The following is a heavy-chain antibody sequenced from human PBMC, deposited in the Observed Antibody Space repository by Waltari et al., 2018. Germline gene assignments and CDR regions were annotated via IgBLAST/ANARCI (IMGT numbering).Heavy chain of an antibody. D-gene: IGHD3-16*01. Sequence: EVSLVESGGKVVKPGGSLRLSCATSGFFFNNFGLNWFHLAPGKGLEWVATISMSGNIIFYGQSVEGRFTISRDNAKKSVFLQMNSLRADDTAIYYCARSRRGDYYDPSSHWGQGTLVTVSS. CDR3: ARSRRGDYYDPSSH. J-gene: IGHJ4*02. CDR2: ISMSGNII. V-gene: IGHV3-21*01. CDR1: GFFFNNFG.